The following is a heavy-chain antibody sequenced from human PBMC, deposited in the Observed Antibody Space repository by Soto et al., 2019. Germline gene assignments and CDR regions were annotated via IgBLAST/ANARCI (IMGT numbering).Heavy chain of an antibody. CDR1: GLGFSSYG. Sequence: QEQLVESGGGVVQPGRSLRLSCVASGLGFSSYGMDWVRQAPGKGLEWVAGIWYDGSKKYYGDSVKGRFTISRDNSKKTLYLQMNSLRGEDTGVYYCARDGDYGDTSDYGMDVWGQGTTVTVSS. J-gene: IGHJ6*02. V-gene: IGHV3-33*01. D-gene: IGHD4-17*01. CDR2: IWYDGSKK. CDR3: ARDGDYGDTSDYGMDV.